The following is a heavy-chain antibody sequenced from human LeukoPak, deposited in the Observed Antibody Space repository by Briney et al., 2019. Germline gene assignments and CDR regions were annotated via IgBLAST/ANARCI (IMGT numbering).Heavy chain of an antibody. CDR1: GYSFADFW. D-gene: IGHD2-2*03. CDR2: IYPGDSET. Sequence: GESLKISCKASGYSFADFWIGWVRHMPGKGLEWMTIIYPGDSETRYSPSLQGQVTISADKSITTAYLQWSSLKASDSGMSYCARQRGYRMTKDGSDVWGQGTLVTVSS. J-gene: IGHJ3*01. V-gene: IGHV5-51*01. CDR3: ARQRGYRMTKDGSDV.